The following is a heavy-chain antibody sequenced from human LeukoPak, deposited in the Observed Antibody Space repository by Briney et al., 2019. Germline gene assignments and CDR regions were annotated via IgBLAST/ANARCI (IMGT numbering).Heavy chain of an antibody. CDR1: GFTFSSYW. D-gene: IGHD3-3*01. CDR2: INSDGRST. V-gene: IGHV3-74*01. Sequence: PGGSLRLSCAASGFTFSSYWMHWVRQAPGKGLVWVSRINSDGRSTSYADSVKGRFTISRDNAKNSLYLQMNSLRAEDTAVYYCARARLFGAFDIWGQGTMVTVSS. CDR3: ARARLFGAFDI. J-gene: IGHJ3*02.